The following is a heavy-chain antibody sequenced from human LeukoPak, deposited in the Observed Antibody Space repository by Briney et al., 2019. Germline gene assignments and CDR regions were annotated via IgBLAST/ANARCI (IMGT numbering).Heavy chain of an antibody. CDR3: ARHPGIGRWDIVVVPAALWDY. CDR1: GYTFTSYG. D-gene: IGHD2-2*01. CDR2: ISAYNGNT. J-gene: IGHJ4*02. Sequence: GASVKVSCKASGYTFTSYGISWVRQAPGQGLEWMGWISAYNGNTNYAQKLQGRVTMTTDTSTSTAYMELRSLRSDDTAVYYCARHPGIGRWDIVVVPAALWDYWGQGTLVTVSS. V-gene: IGHV1-18*01.